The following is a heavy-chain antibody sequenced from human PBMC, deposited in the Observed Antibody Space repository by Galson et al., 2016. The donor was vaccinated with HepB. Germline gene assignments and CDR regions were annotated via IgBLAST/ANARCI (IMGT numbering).Heavy chain of an antibody. CDR1: GFTFSDYY. CDR2: ISNSGDTT. V-gene: IGHV3-11*01. CDR3: ARHDYGGHSGFAEYFYGMDV. D-gene: IGHD4-23*01. Sequence: SLRLSCAASGFTFSDYYMSWIRQAPGKGLEWVSYISNSGDTTYYADSVTGRFTISRDNAKNSLFLQMNSLRAEDTAVYYCARHDYGGHSGFAEYFYGMDVWGQGTTVTVSS. J-gene: IGHJ6*02.